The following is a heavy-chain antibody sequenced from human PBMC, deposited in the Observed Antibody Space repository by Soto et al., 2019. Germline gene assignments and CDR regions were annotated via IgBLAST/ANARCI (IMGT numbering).Heavy chain of an antibody. D-gene: IGHD3-10*02. J-gene: IGHJ5*02. Sequence: SSETLSLTCTVDGDSITASYSNWAWIRQPPGKGLEWLGTFYYRGTTSQNPPLRSRLTISGDTSRNQFSLNLRSVTAADSGVYYCAKLVRDDVRLSDLYHWGQGTLVTVSS. CDR1: GDSITASYSN. CDR3: AKLVRDDVRLSDLYH. V-gene: IGHV4-39*01. CDR2: FYYRGTT.